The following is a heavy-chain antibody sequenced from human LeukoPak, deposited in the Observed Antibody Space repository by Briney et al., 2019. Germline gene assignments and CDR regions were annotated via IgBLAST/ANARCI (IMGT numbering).Heavy chain of an antibody. CDR3: VTSTGQQFIPYDY. CDR1: GINVSSNY. D-gene: IGHD6-13*01. Sequence: GGSLRLSCAASGINVSSNYMTWVRQAPGKGVEWVSLIYGGDAAYYAESVRGRFMISRDNLKNTLFLQMNSLRVEDTAVYYCVTSTGQQFIPYDYWGQGTHVTVSS. V-gene: IGHV3-66*02. CDR2: IYGGDAA. J-gene: IGHJ4*02.